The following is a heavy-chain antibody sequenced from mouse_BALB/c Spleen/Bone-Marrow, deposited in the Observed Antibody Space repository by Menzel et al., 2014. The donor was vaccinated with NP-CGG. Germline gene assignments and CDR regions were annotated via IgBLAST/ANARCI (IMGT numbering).Heavy chain of an antibody. D-gene: IGHD2-4*01. CDR1: GYTFTSFV. CDR2: INPYNDGT. J-gene: IGHJ4*01. CDR3: ARTMIYFYAMDY. Sequence: VQLKDSGPELVKPGASVKVSCKASGYTFTSFVMHWVKQKPGQGLEWIGYINPYNDGTKYNEKFKGKATLTSDKSSNTAYMELSSLTSEDSAVYYCARTMIYFYAMDYWGQGTSVTVSS. V-gene: IGHV1-14*01.